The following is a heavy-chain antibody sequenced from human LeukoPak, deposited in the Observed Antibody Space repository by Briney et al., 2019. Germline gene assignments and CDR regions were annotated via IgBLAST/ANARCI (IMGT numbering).Heavy chain of an antibody. CDR3: TNWNYEADAFDI. CDR1: GYTFTGYY. D-gene: IGHD1-7*01. V-gene: IGHV1-2*02. J-gene: IGHJ3*02. CDR2: INPNSGGT. Sequence: ASVKVSCKASGYTFTGYYMHWVRQAPGQGLEWMGWINPNSGGTNYAQKFQGRVTMTRDTSISTAYMELSRLRSDDTAVYYCTNWNYEADAFDIWGQGTMVTVSS.